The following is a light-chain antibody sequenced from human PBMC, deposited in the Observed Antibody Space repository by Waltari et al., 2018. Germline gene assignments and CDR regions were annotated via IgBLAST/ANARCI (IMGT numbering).Light chain of an antibody. Sequence: QSVLNPPPSVSGAPGLRVTIACSVRNSNGRINCVSWCQHVPGAAPRPLIYRHNHRPSGVPDRFSGSQPGSSASLAISGLRSEDDADYYCAAWEVSLREIVGTGTRVTGL. CDR2: RHN. J-gene: IGLJ1*01. V-gene: IGLV1-47*01. CDR1: NSNGRINC. CDR3: AAWEVSLREI.